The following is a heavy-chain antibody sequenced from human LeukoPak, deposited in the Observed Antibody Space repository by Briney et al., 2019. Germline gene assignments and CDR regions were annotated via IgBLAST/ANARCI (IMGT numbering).Heavy chain of an antibody. CDR1: GFTLSTHW. J-gene: IGHJ4*02. CDR2: ISGDGTTT. D-gene: IGHD1-26*01. Sequence: GGSLRLSCAASGFTLSTHWMHWVRQAPGKGLVWVSRISGDGTTTSYADSVKGRFTISRVNAKSTLYLEMDSLRAEDTAIYYCARRWYTGTYYYFDLWGQGTLVTVSS. CDR3: ARRWYTGTYYYFDL. V-gene: IGHV3-74*01.